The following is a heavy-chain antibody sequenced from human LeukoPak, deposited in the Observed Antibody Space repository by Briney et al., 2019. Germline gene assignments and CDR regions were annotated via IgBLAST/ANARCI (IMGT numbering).Heavy chain of an antibody. CDR2: IKSDGSGT. Sequence: GGSLRLSCTASGFTFTDYWMHWVRQAPGKGLVWVSHIKSDGSGTRYADSVKGRFTISRDNAKNSLYLQMNSLRAEDTAVYYCVGLGENYWGQGTLVTVSS. CDR3: VGLGENY. V-gene: IGHV3-74*01. D-gene: IGHD3-10*01. CDR1: GFTFTDYW. J-gene: IGHJ4*02.